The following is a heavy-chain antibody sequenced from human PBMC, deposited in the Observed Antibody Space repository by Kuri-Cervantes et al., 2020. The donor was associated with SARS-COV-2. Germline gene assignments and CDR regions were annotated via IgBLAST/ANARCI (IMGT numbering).Heavy chain of an antibody. CDR2: ISYDGSNK. CDR1: GFTFSSYA. Sequence: GGSLRLSCAASGFTFSSYAMHWVRQAPGKGLEWVAVISYDGSNKYYADSAKGRFTISRDNSKNTLYLQMNSLRAEDTAVYYCARDGRGDSASRAAFDIWGQGTMVTVSS. CDR3: ARDGRGDSASRAAFDI. V-gene: IGHV3-30-3*01. J-gene: IGHJ3*02. D-gene: IGHD2-21*01.